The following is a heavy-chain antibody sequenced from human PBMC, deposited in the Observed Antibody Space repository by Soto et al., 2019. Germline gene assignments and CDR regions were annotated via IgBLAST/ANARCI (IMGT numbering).Heavy chain of an antibody. D-gene: IGHD1-26*01. CDR1: GDSISSGAYY. CDR2: IYYSGST. CDR3: ARDIGGYGKFDY. Sequence: QVQLQESGPGLVEPSQTLSLTCSVSGDSISSGAYYWTWTRQHPGKGLEWIGYIYYSGSTYYNPSLQSRVTISVDTSKNQFSLSLTSVTAADTAVYYCARDIGGYGKFDYWGQGALVTVSS. V-gene: IGHV4-31*03. J-gene: IGHJ4*02.